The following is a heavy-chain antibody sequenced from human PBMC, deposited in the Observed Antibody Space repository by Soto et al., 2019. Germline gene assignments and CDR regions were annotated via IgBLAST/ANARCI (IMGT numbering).Heavy chain of an antibody. CDR1: GYAFTSYG. CDR2: INTHNGNT. D-gene: IGHD3-10*01. V-gene: IGHV1-18*01. CDR3: TREGSAPYYYYGMDA. Sequence: ASVKVSCKASGYAFTSYGISWVRQAPGQGLEWLGWINTHNGNTNYAQNLQGRVIMTADTSTSTAYMELRSLRSDDTAIYYCTREGSAPYYYYGMDAWGQGTTVTVSS. J-gene: IGHJ6*02.